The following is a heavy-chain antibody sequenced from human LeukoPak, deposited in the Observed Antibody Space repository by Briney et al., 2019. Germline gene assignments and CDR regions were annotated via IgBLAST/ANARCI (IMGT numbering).Heavy chain of an antibody. V-gene: IGHV5-51*01. J-gene: IGHJ4*02. CDR1: GYGFNDYW. CDR3: ARRGIGAAGSYFDY. D-gene: IGHD6-13*01. CDR2: IYPGDSDT. Sequence: GESLKISCKGSGYGFNDYWIGWVRQMPGKGLEWMGIIYPGDSDTRYSPSFQGQVTISADKSITTAYLQWSSLKASDTAMYYCARRGIGAAGSYFDYWGQGTLVSVSS.